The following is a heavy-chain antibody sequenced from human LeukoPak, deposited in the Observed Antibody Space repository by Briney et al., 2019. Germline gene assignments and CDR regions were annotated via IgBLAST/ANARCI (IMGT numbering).Heavy chain of an antibody. J-gene: IGHJ4*02. Sequence: ASVKVSCKAVGYNFNTYGISWVRQAPGQGLEWMGWINPNSGGTNFAQKFQGRVAMTRDTSISTAYMELGSLRSDDTAVYYCARARWQLVPYFDSWGQGTLVTVSS. D-gene: IGHD6-6*01. CDR2: INPNSGGT. CDR1: GYNFNTYG. CDR3: ARARWQLVPYFDS. V-gene: IGHV1-2*02.